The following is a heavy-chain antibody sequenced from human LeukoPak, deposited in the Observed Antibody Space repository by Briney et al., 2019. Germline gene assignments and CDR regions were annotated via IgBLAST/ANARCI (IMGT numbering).Heavy chain of an antibody. D-gene: IGHD3-22*01. J-gene: IGHJ4*01. CDR3: ARDSSGFFYSLDY. CDR2: ISYDESKR. V-gene: IGHV3-30*09. Sequence: GGSLRLSGAASGFLFRDYVMHWVRQTPGKGLESLAFISYDESKRDYSDSVKGRVAISRDNSKNTLDLHIDRLRTEDTGVYYCARDSSGFFYSLDYWGHGTLVTVSS. CDR1: GFLFRDYV.